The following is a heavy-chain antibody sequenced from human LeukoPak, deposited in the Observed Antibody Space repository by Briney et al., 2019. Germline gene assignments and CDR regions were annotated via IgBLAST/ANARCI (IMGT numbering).Heavy chain of an antibody. Sequence: GGSLRLSCAASGFTFSSYPMTWVRQAPGKGPEWVSFISDSGGITYYADSVKGRFTISRDNSKNTLYLQMNSLRAEDTAVYYCARLDNWNYRGLDYWGQGTLVTVSS. J-gene: IGHJ4*02. CDR2: ISDSGGIT. V-gene: IGHV3-23*01. CDR1: GFTFSSYP. CDR3: ARLDNWNYRGLDY. D-gene: IGHD1-7*01.